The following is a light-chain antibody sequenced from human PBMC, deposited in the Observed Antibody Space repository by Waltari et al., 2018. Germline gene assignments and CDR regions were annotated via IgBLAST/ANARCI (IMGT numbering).Light chain of an antibody. CDR3: LQALQTPLFA. CDR2: LDS. V-gene: IGKV2-28*01. Sequence: DIVMTQSPLSLPVTPGEPASISCRSSQSLLHSNGYNFLDWFLQKPGQSPHLLIYLDSKRASGVPDRCSGSASGTDFALKNSRVEAEDVGVYHCLQALQTPLFALGPGTKVHIK. CDR1: QSLLHSNGYNF. J-gene: IGKJ3*01.